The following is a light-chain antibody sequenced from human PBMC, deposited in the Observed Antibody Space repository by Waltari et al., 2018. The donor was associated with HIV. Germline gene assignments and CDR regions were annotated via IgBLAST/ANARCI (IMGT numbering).Light chain of an antibody. CDR3: SSYAGINTYVL. V-gene: IGLV2-8*01. J-gene: IGLJ2*01. CDR2: EVY. Sequence: QSALTQPPSASGSPGQSVTISCNGTSSDVGGNNYVSWYQQYPGKAPRLMIYEVYKRPSGVPHRFSGSKSRNTASLTVSGLQAEDEANYYCSSYAGINTYVLFGGGTKLTVL. CDR1: SSDVGGNNY.